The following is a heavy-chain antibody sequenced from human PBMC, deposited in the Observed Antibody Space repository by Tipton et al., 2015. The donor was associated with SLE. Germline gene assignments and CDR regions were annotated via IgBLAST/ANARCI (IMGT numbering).Heavy chain of an antibody. Sequence: TLSLTCTVSGDSIRRIGYYWDWIRQPPGKGLEWIGTIYYSGRTNYNPSHKSRVTISVDTSKNQFSLNLTTVTDADTAIYYCTRDVEFSTVSIFGLVPWGQGLQVTVSS. V-gene: IGHV4-39*07. J-gene: IGHJ4*02. CDR1: GDSIRRIGYY. D-gene: IGHD3/OR15-3a*01. CDR3: TRDVEFSTVSIFGLVP. CDR2: IYYSGRT.